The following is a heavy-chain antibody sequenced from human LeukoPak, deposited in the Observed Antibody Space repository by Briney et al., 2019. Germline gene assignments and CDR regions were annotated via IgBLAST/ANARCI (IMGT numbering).Heavy chain of an antibody. Sequence: SETLPLTCTVSGDSISSTNYYWGWIRQPPGKGLEWIGSIYYSGSAYYNPSLKSRVTISLDTSKNQFSLKLTSVTAADTAVFYCASAPRRSSIAGLDSWGQGTLVTVSS. D-gene: IGHD6-13*01. V-gene: IGHV4-39*01. CDR2: IYYSGSA. J-gene: IGHJ4*02. CDR3: ASAPRRSSIAGLDS. CDR1: GDSISSTNYY.